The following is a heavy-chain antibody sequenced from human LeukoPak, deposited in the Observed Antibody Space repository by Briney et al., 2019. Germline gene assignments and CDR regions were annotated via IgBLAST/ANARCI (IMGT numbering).Heavy chain of an antibody. J-gene: IGHJ3*02. CDR1: GFTFSSYW. CDR3: AVVYGSGSYYNDAFDI. Sequence: GGSLRLSCAASGFTFSSYWMHWVRQAPGKGLVWVSRINSDGSSTSYADSVKGRFTISRDNAKNTLYLQMNSLRAEDTAVYYCAVVYGSGSYYNDAFDIWGQGTMVTVSS. D-gene: IGHD3-10*01. V-gene: IGHV3-74*01. CDR2: INSDGSST.